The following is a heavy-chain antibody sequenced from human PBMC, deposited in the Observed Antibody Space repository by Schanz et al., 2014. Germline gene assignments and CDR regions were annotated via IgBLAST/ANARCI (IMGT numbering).Heavy chain of an antibody. CDR3: ARAQGVIRLYYGVDV. CDR2: IYSSGST. J-gene: IGHJ6*02. CDR1: GFTFSSYD. D-gene: IGHD3-10*01. V-gene: IGHV3-66*02. Sequence: EVQLVESGGGLVQPRGSLRLSCAASGFTFSSYDMHWVRQAPGKGLEWVSTIYSSGSTYYADSVRGRFTISRDNSMNTVYLQMNSLRSDDAAVYYCARAQGVIRLYYGVDVWGQGTTVTVSS.